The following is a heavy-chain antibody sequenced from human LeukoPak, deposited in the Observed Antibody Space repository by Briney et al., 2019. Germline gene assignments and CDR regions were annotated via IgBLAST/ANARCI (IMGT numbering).Heavy chain of an antibody. CDR1: GGSISSYY. V-gene: IGHV4-59*08. D-gene: IGHD6-19*01. J-gene: IGHJ4*02. Sequence: SETLSLTCTVSGGSISSYYWSWIRQPPGKGLEWIGYIYYSGSTNYNPSLKSRVTISVDTSKNQFSLKLSSVTAADTAVYYCARHSLLKGWLVEFNYYDYWGQGTLVTVSS. CDR2: IYYSGST. CDR3: ARHSLLKGWLVEFNYYDY.